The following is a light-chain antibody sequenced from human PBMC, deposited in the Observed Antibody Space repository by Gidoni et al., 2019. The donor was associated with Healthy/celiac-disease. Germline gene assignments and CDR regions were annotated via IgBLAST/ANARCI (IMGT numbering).Light chain of an antibody. Sequence: QSALTQPASVSGSPGQSITISCTGTSSDVGGYNYVSWYQQHPAKAPKLMIYEVSNRPSGVSNRFSGSKSGNTASLTISGLQAEDEADYYCSSYTSSSTLASVFGTGTKVTVL. CDR2: EVS. CDR1: SSDVGGYNY. V-gene: IGLV2-14*01. CDR3: SSYTSSSTLASV. J-gene: IGLJ1*01.